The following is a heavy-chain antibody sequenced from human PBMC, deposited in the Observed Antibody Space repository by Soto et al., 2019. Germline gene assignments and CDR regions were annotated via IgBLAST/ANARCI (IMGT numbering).Heavy chain of an antibody. CDR1: GFTFSSYG. V-gene: IGHV3-30*18. D-gene: IGHD1-26*01. Sequence: QVQLVEPGGGVVQPGRSLRLSCAASGFTFSSYGMHWFRQAPGKGLEWVAVISYDGSNKYYADSVKGRFTISRDNSKNTLYLQMNSLRAEDTAVYYCAKSPSYPVHFDYWGQGTLVTVSS. CDR3: AKSPSYPVHFDY. J-gene: IGHJ4*02. CDR2: ISYDGSNK.